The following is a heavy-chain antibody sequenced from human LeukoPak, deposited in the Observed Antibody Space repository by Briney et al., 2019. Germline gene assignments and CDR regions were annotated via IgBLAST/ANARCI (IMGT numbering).Heavy chain of an antibody. CDR2: ISGGGGST. Sequence: GGSLRLSCAASGFTFSSYAMSWVRRAPGEGLEWVSAISGGGGSTYFADSVKSRFTISRDNSKNTLYLQMNSLRAEDTAVYYCAKDRVSTSFKCYYDYWGQGTLVTVSS. D-gene: IGHD2-2*01. J-gene: IGHJ4*02. CDR1: GFTFSSYA. CDR3: AKDRVSTSFKCYYDY. V-gene: IGHV3-23*01.